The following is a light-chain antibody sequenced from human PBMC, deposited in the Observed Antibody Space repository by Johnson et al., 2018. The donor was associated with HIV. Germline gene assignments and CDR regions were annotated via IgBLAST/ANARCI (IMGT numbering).Light chain of an antibody. V-gene: IGLV1-51*01. Sequence: QSVLTQPPSVSAAPGQKVTISCSGSSSNIGNNYVSWYQQLPGTAHKLLIYDNNKRPSGIPDRFSGSKSGTSATLGITGLQTGDEADYYCGTWDNSLSTGGVFGTGTKVTVL. CDR3: GTWDNSLSTGGV. J-gene: IGLJ1*01. CDR1: SSNIGNNY. CDR2: DNN.